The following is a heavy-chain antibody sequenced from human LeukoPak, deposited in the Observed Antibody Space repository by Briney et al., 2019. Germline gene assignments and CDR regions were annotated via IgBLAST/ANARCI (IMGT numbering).Heavy chain of an antibody. CDR1: GYTFSGTGWY. V-gene: IGHV1-2*02. Sequence: ASVKVSCKASGYTFSGTGWYLYWLRQAPGQGLECMGWIYPYPGATHYAQKFQGRVAMTRDTSISTAYMELSRLRPDDTVVYYCARDGPAQMVDFDYWGQGTLVTVSS. CDR3: ARDGPAQMVDFDY. J-gene: IGHJ4*02. CDR2: IYPYPGAT. D-gene: IGHD3-10*01.